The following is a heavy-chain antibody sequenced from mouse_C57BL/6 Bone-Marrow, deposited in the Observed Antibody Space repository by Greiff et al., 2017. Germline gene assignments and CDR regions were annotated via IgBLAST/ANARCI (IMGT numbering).Heavy chain of an antibody. Sequence: VQLQQSGAELVKPGASVKLSCTASGFNIKDYYMHWVKQRTEQGLEWIGRIDPEDGETKSAPKFQGKATITADTSSNTAYLQLSSLTSEDTAVYYCARSLLSNWYFDVWGTGTTVTVSS. J-gene: IGHJ1*03. V-gene: IGHV14-2*01. CDR2: IDPEDGET. CDR1: GFNIKDYY. D-gene: IGHD6-2*01. CDR3: ARSLLSNWYFDV.